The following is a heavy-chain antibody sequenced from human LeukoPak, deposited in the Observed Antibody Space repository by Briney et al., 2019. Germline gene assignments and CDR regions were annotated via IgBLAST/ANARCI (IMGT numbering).Heavy chain of an antibody. D-gene: IGHD3-10*01. V-gene: IGHV1-69*13. Sequence: AASVKVSCKASGGTFSSYAISWVRQAPGQGLEWMGGIIPILNTTDYAQKFQGRVTIIAESTTTVYMEVTSLTSDDTAVYYCARGDGPGRDYFDYWGQGVLVTVSA. CDR2: IIPILNTT. CDR3: ARGDGPGRDYFDY. CDR1: GGTFSSYA. J-gene: IGHJ4*02.